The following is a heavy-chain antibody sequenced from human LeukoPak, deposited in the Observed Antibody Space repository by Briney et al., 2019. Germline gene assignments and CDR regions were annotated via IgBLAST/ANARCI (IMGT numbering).Heavy chain of an antibody. CDR3: ARGVGSGYTDY. V-gene: IGHV4-59*12. CDR2: IHYRVNS. Sequence: SETLSLTCSVSGGSLSSYYWSWIRQPPGKGLEWIGYIHYRVNSNYNPSLKSRVTISVDTSKNRLSLTLTSVTAADTAVYYCARGVGSGYTDYWGQGALVTVSS. D-gene: IGHD3-22*01. CDR1: GGSLSSYY. J-gene: IGHJ4*02.